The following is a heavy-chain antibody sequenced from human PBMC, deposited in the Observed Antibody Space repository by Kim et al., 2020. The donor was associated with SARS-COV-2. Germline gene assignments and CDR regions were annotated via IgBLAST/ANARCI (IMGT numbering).Heavy chain of an antibody. CDR3: AREVLGLRLGELSLYFDF. Sequence: GGSLRLSCAASGFTFSSYWMSWVRQAPGKGLEWVANIKQDGSEKYYVDSVKGRFTISRDNAKNSLYLQMNSLRAEDTAVYYCAREVLGLRLGELSLYFDFWGQGTLVTVSS. J-gene: IGHJ4*02. D-gene: IGHD3-16*02. CDR2: IKQDGSEK. CDR1: GFTFSSYW. V-gene: IGHV3-7*01.